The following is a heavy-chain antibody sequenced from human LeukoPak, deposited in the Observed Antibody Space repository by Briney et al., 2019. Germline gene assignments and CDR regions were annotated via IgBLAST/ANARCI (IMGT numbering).Heavy chain of an antibody. CDR1: GFTFSSYS. Sequence: PGGSLRLSCAASGFTFSSYSMNWVRQAPGKGLEWVSSISSSSSYIYYADSVKGRFTISRDNAKNSLYLQMNSLRAEDTAIYYCARMRFAYSSGWYNFDYWGQGTLVTVSS. CDR2: ISSSSSYI. V-gene: IGHV3-21*04. CDR3: ARMRFAYSSGWYNFDY. D-gene: IGHD6-19*01. J-gene: IGHJ4*02.